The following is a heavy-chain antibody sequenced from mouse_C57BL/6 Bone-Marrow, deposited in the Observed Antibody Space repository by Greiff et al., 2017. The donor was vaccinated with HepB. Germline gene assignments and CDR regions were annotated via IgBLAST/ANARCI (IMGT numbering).Heavy chain of an antibody. Sequence: EVQLVESGPGLVKPSQSLSLTCSVTGYSITSCYYWNWIRQFPGNKLEWMGYISYDGSTNYNPSLKNRISITRDTSKNQFFLKLNAVTTEDTATYYCARDEGYDGAWFAYWGQGTLVTVSA. D-gene: IGHD2-2*01. V-gene: IGHV3-6*01. CDR1: GYSITSCYY. J-gene: IGHJ3*01. CDR2: ISYDGST. CDR3: ARDEGYDGAWFAY.